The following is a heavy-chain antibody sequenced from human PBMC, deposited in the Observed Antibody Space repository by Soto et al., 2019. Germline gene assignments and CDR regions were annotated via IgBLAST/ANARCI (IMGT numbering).Heavy chain of an antibody. D-gene: IGHD3-10*01. Sequence: PSETLSLTCTVSGGSISSSSYYGGWIRQPPGKGLEWIGSIYYSGSTYYNPSLKSRVTISVDTSKNQFSLKLSSVTAADTAVYYCARYSPELWFGELSWFDPWGQGTLVTVSS. CDR2: IYYSGST. CDR3: ARYSPELWFGELSWFDP. CDR1: GGSISSSSYY. V-gene: IGHV4-39*01. J-gene: IGHJ5*02.